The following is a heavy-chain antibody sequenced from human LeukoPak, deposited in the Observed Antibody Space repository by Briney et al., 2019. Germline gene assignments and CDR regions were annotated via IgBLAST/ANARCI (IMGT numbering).Heavy chain of an antibody. CDR2: IYYDGTT. CDR1: GGSMNSHY. Sequence: SETLSLTCTVSGGSMNSHYWNWIRQPPGKGLEWVGYIYYDGTTKYNPSLKSRVTISVDTSKNHFSLRLSAVTAADTAVYYCARDGDFDYCGQGILVTVSS. V-gene: IGHV4-59*11. J-gene: IGHJ4*02. D-gene: IGHD3-16*01. CDR3: ARDGDFDY.